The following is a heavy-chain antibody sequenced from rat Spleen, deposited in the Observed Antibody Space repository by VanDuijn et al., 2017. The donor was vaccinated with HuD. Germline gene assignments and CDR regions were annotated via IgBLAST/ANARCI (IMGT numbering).Heavy chain of an antibody. CDR3: ARHELPGYNWYFDF. CDR2: INYSGST. CDR1: NYSITSDY. V-gene: IGHV3-1*01. D-gene: IGHD1-4*01. J-gene: IGHJ1*01. Sequence: EVQLQESGPGLVKPSQSLSLTCSVTNYSITSDYWDWIRKFPGNKMEWMGYINYSGSTTYNPSLKSRISITRDSSKNQFFLQLNSVTTEDTATYYCARHELPGYNWYFDFWGPGTMVTVSS.